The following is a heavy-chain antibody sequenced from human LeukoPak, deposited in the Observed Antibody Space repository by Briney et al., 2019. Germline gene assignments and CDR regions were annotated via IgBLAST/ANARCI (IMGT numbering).Heavy chain of an antibody. CDR2: IDKHGSGK. D-gene: IGHD5-12*01. Sequence: LTGGSLRLSCVASGFTFSTSWVTWVRQAPGKGLEWVANIDKHGSGKYYVDSVKGRFAISRDYASNSVFLQMDSLRAEDTSVYYCARDAGWGYHDLWGQGTPVTVSS. J-gene: IGHJ5*02. V-gene: IGHV3-7*01. CDR1: GFTFSTSW. CDR3: ARDAGWGYHDL.